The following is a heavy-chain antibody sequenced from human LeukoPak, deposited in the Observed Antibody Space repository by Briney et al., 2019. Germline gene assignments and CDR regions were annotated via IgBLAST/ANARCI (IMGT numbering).Heavy chain of an antibody. V-gene: IGHV3-20*04. CDR1: GFTFDDYG. CDR3: AKDLVVVAVKGYAFDI. D-gene: IGHD2-15*01. J-gene: IGHJ3*02. Sequence: PGGSLRLSCAASGFTFDDYGMSWVRQAPGKGLEWVSGINWNGDSTGYADSVRGRFTISRDNSKNTLYLQMNSLRAEDTAVYYCAKDLVVVAVKGYAFDIWGQGTMVTVSS. CDR2: INWNGDST.